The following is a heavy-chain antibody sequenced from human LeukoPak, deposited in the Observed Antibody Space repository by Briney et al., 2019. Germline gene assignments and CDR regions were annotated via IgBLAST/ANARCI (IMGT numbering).Heavy chain of an antibody. CDR1: GGSISSSNW. Sequence: ASETLSLTCAISGGSISSSNWWTWVRQPPGKGLEWVGEIYLRGNTNYNPSLESRATISVDESKTQLSLRLESVTAADTAVYYCARHWSTGTSYYRFDYWGQGTLVTVSS. J-gene: IGHJ4*02. V-gene: IGHV4-4*02. CDR3: ARHWSTGTSYYRFDY. CDR2: IYLRGNT. D-gene: IGHD1-26*01.